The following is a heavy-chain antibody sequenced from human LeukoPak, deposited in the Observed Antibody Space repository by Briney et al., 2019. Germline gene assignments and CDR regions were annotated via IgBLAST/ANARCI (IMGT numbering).Heavy chain of an antibody. V-gene: IGHV4-34*01. J-gene: IGHJ4*02. CDR1: GGSFSGYY. Sequence: SETLSLTCAVYGGSFSGYYWSWIRQPPGKGLEWIGEINHSGSTNYNPSLKSRVTISVDTSKNQFSLKLSSVTAADTAVYYCARLRASGYYGSGSYYNRVFDYWGQGTLVTVSS. CDR2: INHSGST. D-gene: IGHD3-10*01. CDR3: ARLRASGYYGSGSYYNRVFDY.